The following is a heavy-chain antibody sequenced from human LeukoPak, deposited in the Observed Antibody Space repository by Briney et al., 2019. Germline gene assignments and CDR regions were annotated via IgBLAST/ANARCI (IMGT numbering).Heavy chain of an antibody. Sequence: ASVKVSCKASGGTFSSYAISWVRQAPGQGLEWMGGIIPIFGTANYAQKFQGRVTITADKSTSTAYMELSSLRSEDTAVYYCARVPLRGDQGGHGGAFDIWGQGTMVTVSS. CDR1: GGTFSSYA. J-gene: IGHJ3*02. CDR3: ARVPLRGDQGGHGGAFDI. CDR2: IIPIFGTA. V-gene: IGHV1-69*06. D-gene: IGHD2-15*01.